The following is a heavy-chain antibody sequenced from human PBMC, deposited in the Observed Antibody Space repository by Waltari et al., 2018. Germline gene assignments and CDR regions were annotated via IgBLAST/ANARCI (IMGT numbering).Heavy chain of an antibody. J-gene: IGHJ4*02. Sequence: QLQLQESAPGLVKPSGTLSPTGAVSGDSIRSSYWWSWVRQPRGRGLEWIVQIPGTGRTNYNPSFASRVDVSLDTSNNQFSLKVTSATAADTAVYYCARDRGRGLYLDSWGQGTLVTVSP. CDR1: GDSIRSSYW. CDR3: ARDRGRGLYLDS. D-gene: IGHD2-15*01. CDR2: IPGTGRT. V-gene: IGHV4-4*02.